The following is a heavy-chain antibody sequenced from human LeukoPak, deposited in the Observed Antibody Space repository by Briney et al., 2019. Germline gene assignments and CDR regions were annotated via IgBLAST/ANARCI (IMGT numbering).Heavy chain of an antibody. J-gene: IGHJ4*02. V-gene: IGHV3-7*01. D-gene: IGHD1-1*01. CDR2: IKHDASEK. CDR3: ARHNYYQFDY. CDR1: GFIFSDFS. Sequence: AGGSLRLSCTASGFIFSDFSMTWVRQAPGKGLEWVANIKHDASEKYYAESMRGRVTISRDNAKNSLYLQIDSLTNEDTAIYFCARHNYYQFDYWGQGTLVTASS.